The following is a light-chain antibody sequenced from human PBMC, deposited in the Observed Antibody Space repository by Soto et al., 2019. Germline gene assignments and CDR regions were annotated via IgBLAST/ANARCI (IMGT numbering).Light chain of an antibody. J-gene: IGLJ1*01. CDR2: DVS. Sequence: QSALTQPASVSGSPGQSITISCTGTSSDVGGYNYVSWYQQHPGKAPKLMIYDVSNRPSGVSNRFSGSKSSNTASLTISGLRAEDEADYYCSSYTSSSTLYVFGTGTKLTVL. CDR3: SSYTSSSTLYV. CDR1: SSDVGGYNY. V-gene: IGLV2-14*01.